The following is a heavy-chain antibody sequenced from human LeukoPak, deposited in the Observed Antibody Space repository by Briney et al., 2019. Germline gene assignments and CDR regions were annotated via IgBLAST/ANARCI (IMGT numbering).Heavy chain of an antibody. CDR1: GFTFSIYW. V-gene: IGHV3-74*01. J-gene: IGHJ3*02. CDR2: INSDGSNT. CDR3: ARDRGVLRYFDWFLTRAAFDI. D-gene: IGHD3-9*01. Sequence: PGGSLRLSCAASGFTFSIYWMHWVRHAPGKGLVWVSRINSDGSNTIYADSVKGRFTISRDNAKNTLYLQMNGLRAGDTAVYYCARDRGVLRYFDWFLTRAAFDIWGQGTMVTVSS.